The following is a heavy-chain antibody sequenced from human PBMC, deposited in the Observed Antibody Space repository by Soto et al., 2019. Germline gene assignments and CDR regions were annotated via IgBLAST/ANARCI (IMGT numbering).Heavy chain of an antibody. Sequence: EVQLVESGGGLVQPGGSLRLSCAASGFTFSNDWMTWVRQAPGKGLEWVANIKKDGSKKSYLDSMWGRFAISRDNAKNSLYLELNSLRAEDTALYYCARDVSPGHSKSYFDAFDIWGQGTMVTVSS. V-gene: IGHV3-7*05. D-gene: IGHD2-8*01. CDR2: IKKDGSKK. J-gene: IGHJ3*02. CDR3: ARDVSPGHSKSYFDAFDI. CDR1: GFTFSNDW.